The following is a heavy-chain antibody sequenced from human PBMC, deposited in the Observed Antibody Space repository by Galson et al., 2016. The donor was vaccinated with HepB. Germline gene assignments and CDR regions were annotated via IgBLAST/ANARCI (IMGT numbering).Heavy chain of an antibody. V-gene: IGHV3-30-3*01. CDR2: ITYDGSNT. D-gene: IGHD3-10*01. Sequence: SLRLSCAASGFTFSSHATHWVRQAPGKGLEWVAVITYDGSNTYYADAVKGRFTISRDNSKNTLYLQMNSLRAEDTAVYYCARVRTPNYYGSGNYYYYYAMDVWGQGTTVTVSS. CDR3: ARVRTPNYYGSGNYYYYYAMDV. CDR1: GFTFSSHA. J-gene: IGHJ6*02.